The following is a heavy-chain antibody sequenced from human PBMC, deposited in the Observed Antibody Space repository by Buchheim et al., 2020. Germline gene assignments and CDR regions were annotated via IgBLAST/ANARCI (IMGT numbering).Heavy chain of an antibody. J-gene: IGHJ4*02. Sequence: QLQLQESGPGLVKPSETLSLTCTVSGGSISSSSFYWGWIRQSPGKGLEWIGSIYYSGSTYYNPSLKSRVTISVDTSKNQFSLKLSSVTAADTAVYYCARQFTASAAGRFFDYWGQGTL. V-gene: IGHV4-39*01. D-gene: IGHD6-13*01. CDR3: ARQFTASAAGRFFDY. CDR1: GGSISSSSFY. CDR2: IYYSGST.